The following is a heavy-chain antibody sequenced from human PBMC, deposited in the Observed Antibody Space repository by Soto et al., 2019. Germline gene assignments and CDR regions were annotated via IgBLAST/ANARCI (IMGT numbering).Heavy chain of an antibody. J-gene: IGHJ4*02. D-gene: IGHD2-15*01. CDR3: AKGIRTGVVVVAATPLDY. CDR1: GFTFDDYA. V-gene: IGHV3-9*01. CDR2: ISWNSGSI. Sequence: EVQLVEAGGGLVQPGRSLRLSCAASGFTFDDYAMHWVRQAPGKGLEWVSGISWNSGSIGYADSVKGRFNISRDNAKNSLYLQMNSLRAEDTALYYCAKGIRTGVVVVAATPLDYWGQGTLVTVSS.